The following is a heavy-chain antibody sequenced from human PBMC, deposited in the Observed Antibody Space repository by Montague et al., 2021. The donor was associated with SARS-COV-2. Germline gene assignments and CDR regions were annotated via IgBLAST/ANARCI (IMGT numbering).Heavy chain of an antibody. J-gene: IGHJ4*02. V-gene: IGHV4-4*09. CDR3: ARNMAY. Sequence: SETLSLTCTVSSGSLSNYYWSWIRQSPDTGLEWIGYMYETGNMIYNPSLRSRVSISADTSKSQFSLRLTSVTAADSARYYCARNMAYWGQGALVTV. CDR2: MYETGNM. CDR1: SGSLSNYY. D-gene: IGHD2/OR15-2a*01.